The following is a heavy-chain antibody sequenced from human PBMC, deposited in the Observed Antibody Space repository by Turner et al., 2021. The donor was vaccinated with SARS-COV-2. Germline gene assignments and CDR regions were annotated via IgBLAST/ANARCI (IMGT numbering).Heavy chain of an antibody. J-gene: IGHJ4*02. CDR1: GFTFSSYG. Sequence: QVQLVESGGGVVQPGRSLRLSCAVSGFTFSSYGMHWVRPAPGKGLEWVAVISYDGSNKYYADSVKGRFTISRDNSKNTLYLQMNSLRAEDTAVYYCAKKEYSYGYAGEYFDYWGQGTLVTVSS. V-gene: IGHV3-30*18. CDR2: ISYDGSNK. CDR3: AKKEYSYGYAGEYFDY. D-gene: IGHD5-18*01.